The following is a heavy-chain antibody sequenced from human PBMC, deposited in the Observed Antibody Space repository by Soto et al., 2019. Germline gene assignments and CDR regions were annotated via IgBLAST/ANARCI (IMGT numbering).Heavy chain of an antibody. CDR2: ISGSGGST. Sequence: PGGSLRLSCAASGFTFSSYAMSWVRQAPGKGLEWVSAISGSGGSTYCADSVKGRFTISRDNSKNTLYLQMNSLRAEDTAVYYCAKELRVVVIRSLGMDVWGQGTTVTVSS. J-gene: IGHJ6*02. D-gene: IGHD3-22*01. V-gene: IGHV3-23*01. CDR3: AKELRVVVIRSLGMDV. CDR1: GFTFSSYA.